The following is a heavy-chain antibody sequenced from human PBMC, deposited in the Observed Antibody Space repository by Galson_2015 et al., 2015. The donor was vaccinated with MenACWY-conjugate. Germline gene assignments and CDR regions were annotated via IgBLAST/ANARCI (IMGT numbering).Heavy chain of an antibody. CDR2: IGGSTGNT. V-gene: IGHV3-23*01. Sequence: SLRLSCAASGFTFSSTSMSWVRQAPGKGLEWVSTIGGSTGNTYYADSVKGRSTISRDISKNTLYLQMNSLRAEDTAVYYCAKLTTSWGQGTLVTVSS. D-gene: IGHD3-3*01. J-gene: IGHJ5*02. CDR1: GFTFSSTS. CDR3: AKLTTS.